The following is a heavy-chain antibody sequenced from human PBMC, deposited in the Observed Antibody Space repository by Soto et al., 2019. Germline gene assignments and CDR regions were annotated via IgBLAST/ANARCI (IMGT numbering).Heavy chain of an antibody. CDR3: TGEVASGY. V-gene: IGHV3-30*03. Sequence: QVPLVESGGGVVQPGRSLRLSCAVSGFTVSTYGMHWVRQAPGKGLEWVAVISRDGGTKYYADPVKGRFTISRDNSRNTLFLKMNSLKGDDMAVYYCTGEVASGYWGQGTLVTESS. CDR2: ISRDGGTK. CDR1: GFTVSTYG. D-gene: IGHD2-8*02. J-gene: IGHJ4*02.